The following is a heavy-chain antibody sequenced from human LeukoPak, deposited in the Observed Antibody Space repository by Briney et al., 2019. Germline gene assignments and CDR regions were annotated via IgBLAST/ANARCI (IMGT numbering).Heavy chain of an antibody. CDR1: GYSISSGYY. D-gene: IGHD3-3*01. J-gene: IGHJ5*02. V-gene: IGHV4-38-2*01. Sequence: PSETLSLTCAVSGYSISSGYYWGWIRQPPGKGLEWIGSIYHSGSAYYNPSLKIRVTISVDTSKNQFSLKLSSVTAADTAVYYCARRSYDFWSGYYTEWFNPWGQGTLVTVSS. CDR2: IYHSGSA. CDR3: ARRSYDFWSGYYTEWFNP.